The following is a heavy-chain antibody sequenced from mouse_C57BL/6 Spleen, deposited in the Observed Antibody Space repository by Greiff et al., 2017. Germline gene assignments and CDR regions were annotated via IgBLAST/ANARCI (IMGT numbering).Heavy chain of an antibody. V-gene: IGHV3-6*01. J-gene: IGHJ1*03. Sequence: EESGPGLVKPSQSLSLTCSVTGYSITSGYYWNWIRQFPGNKLEWMGYISYDGSNNYNPSLKNRISITRDTSKNQFFLKLNSVTTEDTTTYYCARDSGSSYRYFDVWGTGTTVTVSS. CDR3: ARDSGSSYRYFDV. D-gene: IGHD1-1*01. CDR2: ISYDGSN. CDR1: GYSITSGYY.